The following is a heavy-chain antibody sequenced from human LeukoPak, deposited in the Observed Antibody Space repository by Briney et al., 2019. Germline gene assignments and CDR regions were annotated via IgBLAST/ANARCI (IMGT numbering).Heavy chain of an antibody. CDR3: ARDRDYYDSSPLGY. CDR1: GYTFTSYG. Sequence: SVKLSCKASGYTFTSYGISWVRQAPGQGLEWMGWISAYNGNTDYAQKLQGRVTMTTDTSTSTAYMELRSLRSDDTAVHYCARDRDYYDSSPLGYWGQGTLVTVYS. D-gene: IGHD3-22*01. J-gene: IGHJ4*02. CDR2: ISAYNGNT. V-gene: IGHV1-18*01.